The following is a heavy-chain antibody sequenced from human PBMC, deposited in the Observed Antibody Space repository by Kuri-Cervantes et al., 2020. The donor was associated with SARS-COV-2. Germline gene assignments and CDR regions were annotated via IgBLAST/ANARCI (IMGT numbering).Heavy chain of an antibody. D-gene: IGHD5-18*01. V-gene: IGHV1-2*02. Sequence: ASVKVSCKASGYTFTGYYMHWVRQAPRQGLEWMGWINPNSGGTNYAQKFQGRVTMTRDTSISTAYMELSRLRSDDTAVYYCAREAYSYGFIYYYYMDVWGKGTTVTVSS. J-gene: IGHJ6*03. CDR2: INPNSGGT. CDR1: GYTFTGYY. CDR3: AREAYSYGFIYYYYMDV.